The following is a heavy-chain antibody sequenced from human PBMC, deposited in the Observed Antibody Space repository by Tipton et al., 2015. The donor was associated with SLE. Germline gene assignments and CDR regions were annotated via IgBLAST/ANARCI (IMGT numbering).Heavy chain of an antibody. CDR1: GGSITNDGYY. J-gene: IGHJ3*02. CDR3: ARDKEYTSGADPGAFDI. Sequence: TLSLTCTVSGGSITNDGYYWGWIRQPPGEGLEWIGSVYHGMSTHYNPSLKSRVTISVDTSKNQLSLRLNSMTAADTAVYYCARDKEYTSGADPGAFDIWGQGTMVTVSS. D-gene: IGHD6-19*01. V-gene: IGHV4-39*07. CDR2: VYHGMST.